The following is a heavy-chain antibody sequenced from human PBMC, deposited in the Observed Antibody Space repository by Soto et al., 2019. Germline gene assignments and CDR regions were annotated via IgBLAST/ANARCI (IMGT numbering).Heavy chain of an antibody. CDR2: IYYSGST. CDR1: GGSISSSSYY. J-gene: IGHJ4*02. V-gene: IGHV4-39*01. CDR3: ARTSGSYSIDY. D-gene: IGHD1-26*01. Sequence: QLPLQESGPGLVKPSETLSLTCTVSGGSISSSSYYWGWIRQPPGKGLEWIGSIYYSGSTYYNPSLKSRVTIPVDTSRNQFSLKLSSVTAADTAVYYCARTSGSYSIDYWGQGTLVTVSS.